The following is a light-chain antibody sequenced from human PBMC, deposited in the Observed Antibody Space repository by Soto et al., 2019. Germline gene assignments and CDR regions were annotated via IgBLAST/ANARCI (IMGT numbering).Light chain of an antibody. CDR3: QQYGSSMTWT. V-gene: IGKV3-20*01. J-gene: IGKJ1*01. CDR2: AAS. Sequence: EVVLTQSPGTVSLSPGERATLSCRASQSVTSNYLAWYQQKPGQAPRLLIYAASSRATGIPDRFSGSGSGTDFTLSISRLEPEDFAVYYCQQYGSSMTWTFGQGTKAEIK. CDR1: QSVTSNY.